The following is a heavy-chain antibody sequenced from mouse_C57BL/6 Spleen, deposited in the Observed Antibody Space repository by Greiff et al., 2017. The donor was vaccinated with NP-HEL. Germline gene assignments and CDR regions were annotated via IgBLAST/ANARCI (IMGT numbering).Heavy chain of an antibody. CDR3: ARGKDYAMDD. D-gene: IGHD2-1*01. CDR1: GYTFTSYG. Sequence: QVQLQQSGAELARPGASVKLSCKASGYTFTSYGISWVKQRTGQGLEWIGEIYPRSGNTSYNEKFKGKATLTADQSSSTAYMELRSLTSEDSAVYFCARGKDYAMDDWGQGTSVTVSS. J-gene: IGHJ4*01. CDR2: IYPRSGNT. V-gene: IGHV1-81*01.